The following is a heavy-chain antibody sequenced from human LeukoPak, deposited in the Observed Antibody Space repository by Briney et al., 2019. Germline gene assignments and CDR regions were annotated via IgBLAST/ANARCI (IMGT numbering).Heavy chain of an antibody. CDR2: ISSSSSYI. V-gene: IGHV3-21*01. Sequence: PGGSLRLSCAASGFTFSSYSMNWVRQAPGKGLEWVSSISSSSSYIYYADSVKGRFTISRDNAKNSLYLQMNSLRAEDTAVYYCARDKNGGFVISLDPWDYWGQGTLVTVSS. CDR1: GFTFSSYS. CDR3: ARDKNGGFVISLDPWDY. D-gene: IGHD3/OR15-3a*01. J-gene: IGHJ4*02.